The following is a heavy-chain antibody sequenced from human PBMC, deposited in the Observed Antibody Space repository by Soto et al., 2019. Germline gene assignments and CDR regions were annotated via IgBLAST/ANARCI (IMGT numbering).Heavy chain of an antibody. CDR1: GFTFSSYA. V-gene: IGHV3-23*01. J-gene: IGHJ4*02. Sequence: EVQLLESGGGLVQPGGSLRLSCAASGFTFSSYAMSWVRQAPGKGLEWVSAISGSGGSTYYADSVKGRFTISRDNSQNTMYLQIHSLRAAVTAVYYCSKERYAFWSGYYPSIDFHYWGQATLVTVSS. CDR2: ISGSGGST. D-gene: IGHD3-3*01. CDR3: SKERYAFWSGYYPSIDFHY.